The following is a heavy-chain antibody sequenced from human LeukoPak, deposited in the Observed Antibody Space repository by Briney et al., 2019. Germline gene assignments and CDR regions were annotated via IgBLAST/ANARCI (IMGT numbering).Heavy chain of an antibody. J-gene: IGHJ4*02. CDR2: ISSSSSYI. CDR1: VVTSRSDS. Sequence: VRSLCPSRAPSVVTSRSDSTNCGPPSPGGRVERVSSISSSSSYIYYADSVKGRFTISRDNAKNSVFVQMNGLRVEDTAVYYCVRAGGSSWSDFWGQGTLVTVSS. V-gene: IGHV3-21*01. D-gene: IGHD6-13*01. CDR3: VRAGGSSWSDF.